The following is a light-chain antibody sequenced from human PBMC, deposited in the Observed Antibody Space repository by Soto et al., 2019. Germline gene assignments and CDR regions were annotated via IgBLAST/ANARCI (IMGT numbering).Light chain of an antibody. J-gene: IGLJ2*01. Sequence: QSALTQPASVSGSPGQSITISCTGTSSDDGGYNYVSWYQHHPGKAPKLIIYDVSNRPSGVSNRFSGSKSGNTASLTISGLQAEDEAEYYCSSYTGSSTPAVFGGGTQVTVL. CDR3: SSYTGSSTPAV. CDR2: DVS. V-gene: IGLV2-14*03. CDR1: SSDDGGYNY.